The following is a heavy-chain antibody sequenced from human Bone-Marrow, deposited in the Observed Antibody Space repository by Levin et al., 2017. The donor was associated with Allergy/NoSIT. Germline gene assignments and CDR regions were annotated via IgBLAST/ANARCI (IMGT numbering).Heavy chain of an antibody. D-gene: IGHD6-19*01. CDR2: MNPNSGNT. V-gene: IGHV1-8*01. CDR3: ARGPFYSSGWVWFDP. J-gene: IGHJ5*02. Sequence: PAASVKVSCKASGYTFTSYDINWVRQATGQGLEWMGWMNPNSGNTGYAQKFQGRVTMTRNTSISTAYMELSSLRSEDTAVYYCARGPFYSSGWVWFDPWGQGTLVTVSS. CDR1: GYTFTSYD.